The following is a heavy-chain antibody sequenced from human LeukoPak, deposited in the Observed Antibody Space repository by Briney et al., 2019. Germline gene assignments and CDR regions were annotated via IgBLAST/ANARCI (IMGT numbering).Heavy chain of an antibody. D-gene: IGHD5-24*01. V-gene: IGHV3-21*01. Sequence: GGSLRLSCAASGFTFSSYSMNWVRQAPGKGLEWVSSISSSSSYIYYADSVKGRFTISRDNAKNSLYLQMSSLRAEDTAVYYCARDGYNDAFDIWGQGTMVTVSS. CDR1: GFTFSSYS. CDR2: ISSSSSYI. J-gene: IGHJ3*02. CDR3: ARDGYNDAFDI.